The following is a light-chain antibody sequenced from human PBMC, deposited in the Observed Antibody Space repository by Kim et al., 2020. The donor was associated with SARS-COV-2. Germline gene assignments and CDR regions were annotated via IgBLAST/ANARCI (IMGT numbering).Light chain of an antibody. V-gene: IGLV3-1*01. CDR1: KLGDKY. Sequence: SYELTQPPSVSVSPGQIASITCSGDKLGDKYACWYQQKPGQSPVLVIYQDSKRPSGIPERFSGSNSGNTATLTISGTQAMDEADYYCQAWDSTWVFGGGTKLTVL. J-gene: IGLJ3*02. CDR3: QAWDSTWV. CDR2: QDS.